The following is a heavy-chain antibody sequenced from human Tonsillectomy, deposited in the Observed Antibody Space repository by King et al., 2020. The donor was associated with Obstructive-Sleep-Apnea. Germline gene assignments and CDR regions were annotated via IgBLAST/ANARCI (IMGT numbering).Heavy chain of an antibody. J-gene: IGHJ4*02. V-gene: IGHV1-18*04. CDR1: GYTFTSYS. CDR2: MTVYNGDA. CDR3: ARDRDGRGYFDY. Sequence: QLVQSGPEVKKPGASMKVSCKTSGYTFTSYSLGWVRQAPGQGLEWMGWMTVYNGDAKYAQNLQGRGTLTTDTSTSTAYMELSSLTSDDTAVYYCARDRDGRGYFDYWGQGTLVTVSS. D-gene: IGHD5-24*01.